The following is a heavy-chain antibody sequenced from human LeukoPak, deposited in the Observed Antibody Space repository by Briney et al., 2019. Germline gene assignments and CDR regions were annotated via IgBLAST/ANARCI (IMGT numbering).Heavy chain of an antibody. CDR2: ISYTGST. J-gene: IGHJ3*02. Sequence: SETLSLTCTVSGGSMRSHYWNWIRQPPGTGLEWIGYISYTGSTNYNPSLMSRLTMSVDTSNHHFSVRLSSVTAADTAVYYCVRSAFYDSSRFDAFDIWGQGTPVTVSS. D-gene: IGHD3-22*01. CDR3: VRSAFYDSSRFDAFDI. CDR1: GGSMRSHY. V-gene: IGHV4-59*08.